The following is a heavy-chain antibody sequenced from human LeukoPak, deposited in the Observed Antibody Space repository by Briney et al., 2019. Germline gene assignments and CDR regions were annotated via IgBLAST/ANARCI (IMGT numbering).Heavy chain of an antibody. CDR3: AKNVLGYGDWDY. CDR1: GFSISSYW. Sequence: PGGSLRLSCAASGFSISSYWMHWVRQAPGKGLVWVSRINSDGSSTDYADSVKGRFTVSRDNAKNTLYLQMNSLRADDTAVYYCAKNVLGYGDWDYWGQGTLVTVSS. D-gene: IGHD4-17*01. CDR2: INSDGSST. J-gene: IGHJ4*02. V-gene: IGHV3-74*01.